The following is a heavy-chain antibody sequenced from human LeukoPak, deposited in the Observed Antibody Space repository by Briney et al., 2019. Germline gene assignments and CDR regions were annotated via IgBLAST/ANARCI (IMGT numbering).Heavy chain of an antibody. V-gene: IGHV3-53*01. J-gene: IGHJ3*02. CDR3: ARKQWELGAFDI. Sequence: SGGSLRLSCAASGFTVSSNYMSWVRQAPGKGREWVSVIYSGGSTYYADSVKGRFTISRDNSKNTLYLQMNSLRAEDTAVYYCARKQWELGAFDIWGQGTMVTVSS. CDR2: IYSGGST. D-gene: IGHD1-26*01. CDR1: GFTVSSNY.